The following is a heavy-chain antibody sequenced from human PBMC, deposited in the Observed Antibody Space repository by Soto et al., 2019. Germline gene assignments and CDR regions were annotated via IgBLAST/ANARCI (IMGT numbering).Heavy chain of an antibody. CDR2: VNPSGGST. Sequence: ASVKVSCKASGYIFTAYSMHWVRQAPGQGLEWMGVVNPSGGSTNYAQKFQGRITMTRDTSTSTVYTDLSSLTSEDTAVYYCAREENCSDGICYSEYFQRWGQGTLVTVPQ. V-gene: IGHV1-46*01. J-gene: IGHJ1*01. CDR3: AREENCSDGICYSEYFQR. CDR1: GYIFTAYS. D-gene: IGHD2-15*01.